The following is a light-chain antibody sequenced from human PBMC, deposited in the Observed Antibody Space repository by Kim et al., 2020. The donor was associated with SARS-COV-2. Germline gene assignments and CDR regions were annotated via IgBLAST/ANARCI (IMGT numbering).Light chain of an antibody. CDR2: AAS. J-gene: IGKJ4*01. Sequence: DIQMTQSPSSVSASAGDRVTITCRASQVINSWLAWYQQKPGKAPKLLIYAASSLQSGVPSRFSGSGSATEFTLTINSLQPEDFATYYCQQANNFPLTFGGGTKVDIK. CDR3: QQANNFPLT. V-gene: IGKV1D-12*01. CDR1: QVINSW.